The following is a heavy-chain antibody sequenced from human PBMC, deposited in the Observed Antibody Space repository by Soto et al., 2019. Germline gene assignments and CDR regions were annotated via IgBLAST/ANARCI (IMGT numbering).Heavy chain of an antibody. V-gene: IGHV1-8*01. D-gene: IGHD1-26*01. Sequence: QAQLVQSGAEVKKPGASVKVSCKASGYTFTGYDINWVRQATGQGLEWMGWMNPNSGNTGYAQNFQGRVTMTRDNSTTTASMELTSLRDDDSAVYYCAGEEVGTTGIDLWGQGTLVTVSS. CDR1: GYTFTGYD. CDR2: MNPNSGNT. CDR3: AGEEVGTTGIDL. J-gene: IGHJ4*02.